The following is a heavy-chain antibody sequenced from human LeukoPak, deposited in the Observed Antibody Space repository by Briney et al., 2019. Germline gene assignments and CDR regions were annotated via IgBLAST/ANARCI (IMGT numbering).Heavy chain of an antibody. CDR3: ARWTDYGYLGRQFHSGGY. D-gene: IGHD4/OR15-4a*01. Sequence: ASVKVSCKASGYTFTGYYMHWVRQAPGQGLEWMGWINTNTGNPTYAQGFTGRFVFSLDTSVSTAYLQISSLKAEDTAVYYCARWTDYGYLGRQFHSGGYWGQGTLVTVSS. J-gene: IGHJ4*02. V-gene: IGHV7-4-1*02. CDR2: INTNTGNP. CDR1: GYTFTGYY.